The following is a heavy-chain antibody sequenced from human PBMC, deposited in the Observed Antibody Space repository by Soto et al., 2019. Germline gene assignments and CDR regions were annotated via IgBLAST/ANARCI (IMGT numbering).Heavy chain of an antibody. CDR2: IYSGGST. CDR3: TSGVVPITY. D-gene: IGHD3-16*01. Sequence: GGSLRLSCAASGFIVSSNYMTWVRQAPGKGLEWVSVIYSGGSTYYADSVKGRFTISRDNSKNTLYLQMNSLRVGDTAVYYCTSGVVPITYWGQGTLVTVSS. CDR1: GFIVSSNY. J-gene: IGHJ4*02. V-gene: IGHV3-53*01.